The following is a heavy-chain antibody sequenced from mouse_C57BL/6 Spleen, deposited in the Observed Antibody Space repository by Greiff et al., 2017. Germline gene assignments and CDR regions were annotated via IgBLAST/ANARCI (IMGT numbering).Heavy chain of an antibody. CDR1: GYAFTNYL. Sequence: VQLQQSGAELVRPGTSVKVSCKASGYAFTNYLIEWVKQRPGQGLEWIGVINPGSGGTNYNEKFKGKATLTADKSSSTAYMQLSSLTSEDSAVYFCAGGYDGYYAVFAYWGQGTLVTVSA. CDR2: INPGSGGT. D-gene: IGHD2-3*01. J-gene: IGHJ3*01. CDR3: AGGYDGYYAVFAY. V-gene: IGHV1-54*01.